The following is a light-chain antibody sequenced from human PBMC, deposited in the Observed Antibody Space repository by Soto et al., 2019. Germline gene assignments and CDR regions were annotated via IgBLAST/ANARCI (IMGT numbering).Light chain of an antibody. CDR3: CSYAGSSTYV. Sequence: QSVLTQPASVSGSPGQSITISCTGTSSDVGSYNLVSWYQQHPGKAPNLMIYEGSKRPSGVSNRFSGSKSGNTTSLTISWLQAEDEADYYCCSYAGSSTYVFGTGTKVTVL. CDR2: EGS. V-gene: IGLV2-23*01. J-gene: IGLJ1*01. CDR1: SSDVGSYNL.